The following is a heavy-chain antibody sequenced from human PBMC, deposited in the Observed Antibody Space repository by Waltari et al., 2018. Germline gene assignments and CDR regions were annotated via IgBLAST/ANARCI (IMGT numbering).Heavy chain of an antibody. D-gene: IGHD2-8*02. CDR1: GYSISSGYY. CDR3: ARHQGYCTGGVCYTTSPYFDY. CDR2: IYHRGST. V-gene: IGHV4-38-2*01. Sequence: QVQLQESGPGLVKPSETLSLTCAVSGYSISSGYYWGWIRQPPGKGLEWIGSIYHRGSTYYNPSLKSRVTISVDTSKNQFSLKLSSVTAADTAVYYCARHQGYCTGGVCYTTSPYFDYWGQGTLVTVSS. J-gene: IGHJ4*02.